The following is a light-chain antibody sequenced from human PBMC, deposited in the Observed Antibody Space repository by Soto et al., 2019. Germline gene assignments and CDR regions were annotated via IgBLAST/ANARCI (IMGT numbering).Light chain of an antibody. J-gene: IGKJ4*01. CDR3: QQYGNSPLT. CDR2: DVS. CDR1: QSVSSVY. Sequence: EVVLTQSPATLSLSPGERATLSCGASQSVSSVYLAWYRQKPGLAPRLLIYDVSSRATGIPDRFSGSGSGTDFTLTISRLEPEDFAVYYCQQYGNSPLTFGGGTKV. V-gene: IGKV3D-20*01.